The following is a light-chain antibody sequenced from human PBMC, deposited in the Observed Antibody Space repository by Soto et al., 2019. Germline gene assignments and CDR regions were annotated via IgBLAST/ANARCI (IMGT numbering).Light chain of an antibody. J-gene: IGKJ1*01. V-gene: IGKV1-5*03. CDR2: KAS. CDR3: QQYNNYWT. CDR1: QTVNTW. Sequence: IQLTQSPSTLSASVGARVTITCRANQTVNTWLAWFQQKPGKAPGLLIYKASTLESGVPLRFSGSGSDTEFTLTIKRLQPDDYATYFCQQYNNYWTFGQGTQVEIK.